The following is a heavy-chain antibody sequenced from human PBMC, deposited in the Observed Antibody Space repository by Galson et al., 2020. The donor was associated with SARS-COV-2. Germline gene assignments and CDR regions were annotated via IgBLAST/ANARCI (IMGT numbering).Heavy chain of an antibody. D-gene: IGHD6-13*01. CDR1: GFSLSTSGMC. CDR3: ARSSGYSRSWCLGGGMDV. V-gene: IGHV2-70*11. Sequence: ESGPTLVKPTQTLTLTCTFSGFSLSTSGMCVSWIRQPPGKALEWLARIDWDDDKYYSTSLKTRLTISKDTSKNQVVLTMTNMDPVDTATYYWARSSGYSRSWCLGGGMDVWGQGTTVTVSS. CDR2: IDWDDDK. J-gene: IGHJ6*02.